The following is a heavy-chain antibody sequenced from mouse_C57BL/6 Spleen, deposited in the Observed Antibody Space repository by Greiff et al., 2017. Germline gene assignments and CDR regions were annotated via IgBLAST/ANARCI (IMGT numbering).Heavy chain of an antibody. V-gene: IGHV5-9-1*02. J-gene: IGHJ2*01. CDR3: TREGPTVVAEY. Sequence: EVQGVESGEGLVKPGGSLKLSCAASGFTFSSYAMSWVRQTPEKRLEWVAYISSGGDYIYYADTVKGRFTISRDNARNTLYLQMSSLKSEDTAIYYCTREGPTVVAEYRGKGTTLTVAS. CDR2: ISSGGDYI. CDR1: GFTFSSYA. D-gene: IGHD1-1*01.